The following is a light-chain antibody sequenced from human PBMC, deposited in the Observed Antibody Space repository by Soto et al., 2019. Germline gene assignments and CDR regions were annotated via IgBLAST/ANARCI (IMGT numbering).Light chain of an antibody. CDR1: SSDVGGYNY. J-gene: IGLJ3*02. Sequence: QSALTQPASVSGSPGQSITISCTGTSSDVGGYNYVSWYQQHPGKAPKLMIYEVSNRPSGVSNRFSGSKSGNTASLTISGLQAEDEADYYGRSYPSSSTPDWVFGGGTQLTVL. CDR2: EVS. CDR3: RSYPSSSTPDWV. V-gene: IGLV2-14*01.